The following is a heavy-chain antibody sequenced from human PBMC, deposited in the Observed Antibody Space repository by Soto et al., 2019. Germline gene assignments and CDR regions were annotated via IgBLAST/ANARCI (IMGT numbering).Heavy chain of an antibody. J-gene: IGHJ5*02. CDR3: VRGGSNYAS. Sequence: QPGGSLRLSCTASGFTFSDSWMTWVRQAPGKGLEWVARIKPDESEKKYADSVKGRFSISRDNAKNSMYLQMDSLRGEDTAVYYCVRGGSNYASWGQGTLVTGSS. CDR2: IKPDESEK. V-gene: IGHV3-7*01. D-gene: IGHD4-4*01. CDR1: GFTFSDSW.